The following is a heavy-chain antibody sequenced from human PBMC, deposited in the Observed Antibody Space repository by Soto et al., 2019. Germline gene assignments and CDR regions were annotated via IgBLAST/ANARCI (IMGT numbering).Heavy chain of an antibody. Sequence: GGSLRLSCAASGFTFSSYGMHWVRQAPGKGLEWVAVISYDGSNKYYADSVKGRFTISRDNSKNTLYLQMNSLRAEDTAVYYCAKDRPFLEWPPPSAPGYMDVWGKGTTVTVSS. CDR2: ISYDGSNK. D-gene: IGHD3-3*01. CDR1: GFTFSSYG. V-gene: IGHV3-30*18. J-gene: IGHJ6*03. CDR3: AKDRPFLEWPPPSAPGYMDV.